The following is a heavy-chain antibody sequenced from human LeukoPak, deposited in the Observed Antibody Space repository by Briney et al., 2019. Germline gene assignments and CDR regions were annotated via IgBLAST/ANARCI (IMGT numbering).Heavy chain of an antibody. D-gene: IGHD3-10*01. CDR1: GFTFSSYW. CDR2: INHNGNVN. V-gene: IGHV3-7*03. J-gene: IGHJ4*02. Sequence: PGGSLRLSCAASGFTFSSYWMNRARQAPGKGLEWVASINHNGNVNYYVDSVKGRFTISRDNAKNSLYLQMSNLRAEDTAVYYCAKITKATTPNYWGQGTLVTVSS. CDR3: AKITKATTPNY.